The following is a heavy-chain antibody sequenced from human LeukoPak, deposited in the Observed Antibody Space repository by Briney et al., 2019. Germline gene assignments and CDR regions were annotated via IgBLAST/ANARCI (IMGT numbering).Heavy chain of an antibody. CDR1: GGSFSGYY. J-gene: IGHJ5*02. V-gene: IGHV4-34*01. CDR2: INHSGGT. Sequence: SETLSLTCAVYGGSFSGYYWSWIRQPPGKGLEWIGEINHSGGTNYNPSLKSRVTISVDTSKNQFSLKLSSVTAADTAVYYCARAPHAAAPTWFDPWGQGTLVTVSS. CDR3: ARAPHAAAPTWFDP. D-gene: IGHD2-2*01.